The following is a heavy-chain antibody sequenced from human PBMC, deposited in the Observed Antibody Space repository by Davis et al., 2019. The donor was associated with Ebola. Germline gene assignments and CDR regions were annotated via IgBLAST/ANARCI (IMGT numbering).Heavy chain of an antibody. CDR1: GFTFSSYW. Sequence: GESLKISCAASGFTFSSYWMSWVRQAPGKGLEWVSSITGGGDYTYYADSVRGRFSISRDNSKNTLYLTMNSLRVDDTAIYYCAKGGFLEDYLDVWGKGTTVTVSS. CDR2: ITGGGDYT. D-gene: IGHD3-3*01. CDR3: AKGGFLEDYLDV. V-gene: IGHV3-23*01. J-gene: IGHJ6*03.